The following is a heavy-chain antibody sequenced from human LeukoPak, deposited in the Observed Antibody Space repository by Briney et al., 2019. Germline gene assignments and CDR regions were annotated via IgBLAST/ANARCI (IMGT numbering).Heavy chain of an antibody. Sequence: SETLSLTCAVYGGSFSGYYWSWLRQPPGKGLEWVGEINHSGSTNYNPSLKSRVTISVDTSKNQFSLKLSSVTAAETAVYYCARAASITGTTGSAYVPLGSYWFDPWGQGTLVTVSS. CDR2: INHSGST. J-gene: IGHJ5*02. CDR1: GGSFSGYY. D-gene: IGHD1-7*01. CDR3: ARAASITGTTGSAYVPLGSYWFDP. V-gene: IGHV4-34*01.